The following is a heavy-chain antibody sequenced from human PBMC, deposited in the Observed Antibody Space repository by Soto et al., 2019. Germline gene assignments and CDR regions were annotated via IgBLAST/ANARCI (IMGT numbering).Heavy chain of an antibody. CDR2: IYSSGST. V-gene: IGHV4-4*07. CDR3: ARGSYGDYARGMDV. Sequence: VSGASLSNYYWSWIRQPAGKGLEWIGRIYSSGSTNYNPSLKSRVTMSVDTSKNQFSLNLSSVTAADTAVYYCARGSYGDYARGMDVWGQGTTVTVSS. CDR1: GASLSNYY. J-gene: IGHJ6*02. D-gene: IGHD4-17*01.